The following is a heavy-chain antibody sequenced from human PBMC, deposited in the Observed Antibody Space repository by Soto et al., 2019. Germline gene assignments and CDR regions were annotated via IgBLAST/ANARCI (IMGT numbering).Heavy chain of an antibody. Sequence: SETLSLTCTVFGGSISSYYWSWIRQPPGKGLEWIGYIYYSGSTNYNPSLKSRVTISVDTSKNQFSLKLSSVTAADTAVYYCERRADCSSTSCQFDYWGQGTLVTVSS. CDR3: ERRADCSSTSCQFDY. CDR2: IYYSGST. V-gene: IGHV4-59*01. J-gene: IGHJ4*02. CDR1: GGSISSYY. D-gene: IGHD2-2*01.